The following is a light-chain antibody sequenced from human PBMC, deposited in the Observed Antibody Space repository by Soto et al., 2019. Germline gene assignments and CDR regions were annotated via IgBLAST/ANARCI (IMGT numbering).Light chain of an antibody. Sequence: IVMTQSPATLSVSPGDRATLSCRASQSVTSNLAWYQQKPGQAPRLLIYGASTRATGIPARFSGSGSGTDFTLTISRLEPEDFAVYYCQQRSNWPPAITFGQGTRLEIK. CDR1: QSVTSN. CDR2: GAS. CDR3: QQRSNWPPAIT. J-gene: IGKJ5*01. V-gene: IGKV3-15*01.